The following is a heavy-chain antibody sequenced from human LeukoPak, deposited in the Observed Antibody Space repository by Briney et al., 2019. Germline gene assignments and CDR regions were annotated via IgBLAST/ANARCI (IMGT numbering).Heavy chain of an antibody. J-gene: IGHJ4*02. Sequence: GGSLRLSCEASGFTFSSYGMTWARQAPGKGLEWVSGISGSGGSTYYTESVKGRFTISRDNSKNTLYLQMNNLRAEDTALYFCAKEKDSSSFPVGYFDYWGQGTLVTVSS. D-gene: IGHD3-22*01. CDR2: ISGSGGST. V-gene: IGHV3-23*01. CDR3: AKEKDSSSFPVGYFDY. CDR1: GFTFSSYG.